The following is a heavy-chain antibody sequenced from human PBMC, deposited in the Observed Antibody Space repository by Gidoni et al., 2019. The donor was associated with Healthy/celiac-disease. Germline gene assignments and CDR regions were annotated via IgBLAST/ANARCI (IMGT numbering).Heavy chain of an antibody. D-gene: IGHD4-17*01. V-gene: IGHV3-33*01. CDR3: ATGDYFWGYYYYMDV. J-gene: IGHJ6*03. CDR2: IWYDGSNK. Sequence: QVQLVESGGGVVQPGRSLRLSCAASGFTFRSYGMHWVRQAPGKGLEWVAVIWYDGSNKYYADSVKGRFTISRDNSKNTLYLQMNSLRAEDTAVYYCATGDYFWGYYYYMDVWGKGTTVTVSS. CDR1: GFTFRSYG.